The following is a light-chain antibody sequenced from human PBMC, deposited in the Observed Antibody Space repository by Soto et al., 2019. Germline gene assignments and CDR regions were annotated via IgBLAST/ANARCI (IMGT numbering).Light chain of an antibody. J-gene: IGKJ1*01. CDR1: QSLVHSDGYTY. CDR3: MEGTPS. V-gene: IGKV2-24*01. CDR2: KIS. Sequence: IVMTQTPLSSPVTLGHPASISCRSSQSLVHSDGYTYLSWLQQRPGQPPRLLIYKISNRLSGVPDRFTGSGSGSGTDFTLKISRVEAEDVGVYYCMEGTPSFGQGTKVDIK.